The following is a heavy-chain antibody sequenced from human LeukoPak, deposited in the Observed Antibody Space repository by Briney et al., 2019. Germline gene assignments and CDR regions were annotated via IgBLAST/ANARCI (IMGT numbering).Heavy chain of an antibody. Sequence: SETLSLTCAVSGDSFSSHYWTWIRQSPGTGLEWIGYISHIGRTNYNPSLKSRVTITIDTSKNQFSLKLRSVTAADTAVYYCARDLVTVTKGFDIWGQGTMVSVSS. J-gene: IGHJ3*02. CDR3: ARDLVTVTKGFDI. V-gene: IGHV4-59*11. CDR1: GDSFSSHY. D-gene: IGHD4-17*01. CDR2: ISHIGRT.